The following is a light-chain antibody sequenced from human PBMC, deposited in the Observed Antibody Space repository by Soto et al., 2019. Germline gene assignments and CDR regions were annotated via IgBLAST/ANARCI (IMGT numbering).Light chain of an antibody. CDR3: QQYGSSLFT. J-gene: IGKJ4*01. CDR2: GAS. Sequence: EIVLTQSPGTLSLSPGERATLSCRASQSVSSSYLAWYQQKPGQAPRLLIYGASSRANGIPDRFSGSGSGTDFTLTSSRLEPEDFTVYYCQQYGSSLFTFGGGTKVEIK. V-gene: IGKV3-20*01. CDR1: QSVSSSY.